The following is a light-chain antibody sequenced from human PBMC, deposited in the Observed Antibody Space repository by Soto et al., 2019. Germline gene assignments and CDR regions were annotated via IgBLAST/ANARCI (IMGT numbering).Light chain of an antibody. CDR1: QDISNH. CDR2: AES. Sequence: DIQMTQSPSSLSASVGARVTITCQASQDISNHLNWYQQKPGEAPKLLIYAESNLETGVPSRFSGSGSGTDFTFTISSLQSEDIAIYCCQQYGSLPSIFGQGTNLEIK. V-gene: IGKV1-33*01. J-gene: IGKJ2*01. CDR3: QQYGSLPSI.